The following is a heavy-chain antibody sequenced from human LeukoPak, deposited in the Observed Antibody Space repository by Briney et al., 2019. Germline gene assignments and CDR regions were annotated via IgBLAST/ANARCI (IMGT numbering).Heavy chain of an antibody. J-gene: IGHJ4*02. CDR3: TRDNGGRGVYFDY. D-gene: IGHD3-10*01. CDR1: GFSFGGYA. Sequence: GESLKISCTASGFSFGGYAMSWVRQAPGKWLEWVGFIRSKAYGGTTEYAASVKGRFTISRDDSKSIAYLQMNSLKTEDTAVYYCTRDNGGRGVYFDYWGQGTLVTVSS. V-gene: IGHV3-49*04. CDR2: IRSKAYGGTT.